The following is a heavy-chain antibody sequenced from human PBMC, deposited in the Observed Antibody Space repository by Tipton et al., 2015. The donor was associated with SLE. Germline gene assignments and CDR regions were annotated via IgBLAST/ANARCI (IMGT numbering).Heavy chain of an antibody. CDR3: ARHPGASFDF. Sequence: GLVKPSETLSLTCTVSGASISSHNWSWIRQPPGKGLEWIGYIHDSGATFYNPSLRSRSAISVDTSQNQFSLRLTSATAADTAIYYCARHPGASFDFWGQGILVTVSS. CDR2: IHDSGAT. J-gene: IGHJ4*02. V-gene: IGHV4-59*06. CDR1: GASISSHN.